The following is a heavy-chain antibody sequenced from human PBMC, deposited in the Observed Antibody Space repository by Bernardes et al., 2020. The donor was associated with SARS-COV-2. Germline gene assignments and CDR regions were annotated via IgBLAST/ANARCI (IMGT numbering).Heavy chain of an antibody. CDR2: IKSKTDGGTT. D-gene: IGHD3-22*01. CDR3: ARDPSRQWLLPRPQFDY. CDR1: GFTFSNAW. Sequence: GSLRLSCAASGFTFSNAWMNWVRQAPGKGLEWVGRIKSKTDGGTTDYAAPVKGRFTISRDNAKNSLYLQMNSLRDEDTAVYYCARDPSRQWLLPRPQFDYWGQGTLVTVSS. J-gene: IGHJ4*02. V-gene: IGHV3-15*07.